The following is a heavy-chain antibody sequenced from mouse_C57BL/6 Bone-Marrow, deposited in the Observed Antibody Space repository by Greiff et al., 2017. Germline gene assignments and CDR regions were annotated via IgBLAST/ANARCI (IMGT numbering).Heavy chain of an antibody. D-gene: IGHD2-2*01. CDR1: GFTFTDYY. CDR3: AIYGRLRQCYYFDC. J-gene: IGHJ2*01. V-gene: IGHV7-3*01. CDR2: IRNKANGYTT. Sequence: VQLKESGGGLVQPGGSLSLSCAASGFTFTDYYMSWVRQPPGKGLEWLGFIRNKANGYTTEYSSSGKGRFTISRDTSQRILYLQMNALRAEDSATYYCAIYGRLRQCYYFDCWGQRTTLTVSS.